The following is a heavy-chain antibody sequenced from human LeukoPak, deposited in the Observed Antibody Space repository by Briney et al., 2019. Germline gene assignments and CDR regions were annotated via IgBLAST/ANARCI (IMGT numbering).Heavy chain of an antibody. CDR3: ARVSGWNPLEAAHLDY. D-gene: IGHD6-19*01. Sequence: SQTLSLTCTVSGDSISSGIHYWNWIRQPAGKGLEWIGRIYTSGNTNYNPSLKSRVTMSVDTSKNQFSLRLSSVTAADTAVYYCARVSGWNPLEAAHLDYWGQGTLVTVSS. V-gene: IGHV4-61*02. CDR1: GDSISSGIHY. J-gene: IGHJ4*02. CDR2: IYTSGNT.